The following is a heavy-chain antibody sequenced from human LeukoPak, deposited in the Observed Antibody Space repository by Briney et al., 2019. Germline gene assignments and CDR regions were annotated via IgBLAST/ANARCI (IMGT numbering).Heavy chain of an antibody. V-gene: IGHV3-30*18. Sequence: GGSLRLSCAASGFTFSSYGMHWVRQAPGKGLEWVAVISYDGSNEYYADSVKGRFTISRDNSKNTLYLQMNSLRAEDTAVYYCAKLPPGIAATGLSPWGQGTLVTVSS. D-gene: IGHD6-6*01. CDR3: AKLPPGIAATGLSP. CDR1: GFTFSSYG. J-gene: IGHJ5*02. CDR2: ISYDGSNE.